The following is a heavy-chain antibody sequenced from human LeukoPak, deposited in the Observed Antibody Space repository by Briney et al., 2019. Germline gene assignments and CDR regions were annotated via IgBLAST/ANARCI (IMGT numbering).Heavy chain of an antibody. Sequence: TGGSLRLSCAASGFTFSSYGMHWVRQAPGKGLEWVAVISYDGSNKYYADSVKGRFTISRDNSKNTLYLQMNSLRAEDTAVYYCARRIPLDYWGQGTLVTVSS. J-gene: IGHJ4*02. V-gene: IGHV3-30*03. D-gene: IGHD5-18*01. CDR1: GFTFSSYG. CDR2: ISYDGSNK. CDR3: ARRIPLDY.